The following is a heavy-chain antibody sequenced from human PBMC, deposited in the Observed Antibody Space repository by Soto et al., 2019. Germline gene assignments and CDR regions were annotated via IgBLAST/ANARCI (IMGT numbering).Heavy chain of an antibody. CDR2: VGWNGGDI. CDR3: AKERAVVVPVSTSYFHYYGLDV. V-gene: IGHV3-9*01. CDR1: GFTLEVFT. J-gene: IGHJ6*02. Sequence: PGGSLGLSVAVSGFTLEVFTRTGVRKAPGKGLEGVQGVGWNGGDIVYADSVKGRFTVSRDNTRNSLYLEVNSLTTEDTAIYFCAKERAVVVPVSTSYFHYYGLDVWGQGTTVTVSS. D-gene: IGHD2-2*01.